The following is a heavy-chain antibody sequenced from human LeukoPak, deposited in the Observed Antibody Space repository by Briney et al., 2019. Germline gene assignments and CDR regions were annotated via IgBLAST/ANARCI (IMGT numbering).Heavy chain of an antibody. CDR1: GYTFTSYG. J-gene: IGHJ4*02. V-gene: IGHV1-18*01. CDR2: ISAYNGNT. D-gene: IGHD2-15*01. Sequence: ASVKVSCKASGYTFTSYGISWVRQAPGQGLEWMGWISAYNGNTNYAQKLQGRVTMTTDTSTSTAYMELRSLRSDDTAVYYCARGDRDIVVVVAATGFDYWGQGTLVTVSS. CDR3: ARGDRDIVVVVAATGFDY.